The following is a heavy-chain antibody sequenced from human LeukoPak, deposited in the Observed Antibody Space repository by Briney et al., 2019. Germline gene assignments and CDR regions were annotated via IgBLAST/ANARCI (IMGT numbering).Heavy chain of an antibody. Sequence: GGSLRLSCAASGXTFSSYELNWVRQARGKGLEWVLYISSSGRTIYYADSVKGRFTISRDNAKNSLSLQMNSLRAEDTAVYYCARLYSSSSGKAFDIWGQGTMVPVSS. CDR1: GXTFSSYE. D-gene: IGHD6-6*01. J-gene: IGHJ3*02. CDR2: ISSSGRTI. V-gene: IGHV3-48*03. CDR3: ARLYSSSSGKAFDI.